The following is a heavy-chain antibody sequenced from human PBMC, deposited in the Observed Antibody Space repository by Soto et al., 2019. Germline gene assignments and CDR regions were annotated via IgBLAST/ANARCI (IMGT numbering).Heavy chain of an antibody. Sequence: ETLSLTCAVYGGSFSGYYWSWVRQAPEKGLEWVAGISDGGDLTYNADSVRGRFTISRDNSRNTLYLQMNSLRAEDTAVYYCARRVIGSSRAFDIWGQGTMVTVSS. CDR1: GGSFSGYY. CDR2: ISDGGDLT. V-gene: IGHV3-23*01. CDR3: ARRVIGSSRAFDI. J-gene: IGHJ3*02. D-gene: IGHD3-10*01.